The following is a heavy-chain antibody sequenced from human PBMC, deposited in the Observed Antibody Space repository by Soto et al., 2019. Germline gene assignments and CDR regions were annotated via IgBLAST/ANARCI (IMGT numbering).Heavy chain of an antibody. Sequence: PGGSLRLSCEVSGFTFSAYGMHWVRQAPGKGLEWVAAISHDGTNKNYGDSVKGRFTISRDNSKKTLYQQMNSLRPVHTALYYCVKDGCYCSRSGYYIFECWGQRTLFTVAS. CDR3: VKDGCYCSRSGYYIFEC. J-gene: IGHJ4*02. D-gene: IGHD3-22*01. CDR1: GFTFSAYG. CDR2: ISHDGTNK. V-gene: IGHV3-30*18.